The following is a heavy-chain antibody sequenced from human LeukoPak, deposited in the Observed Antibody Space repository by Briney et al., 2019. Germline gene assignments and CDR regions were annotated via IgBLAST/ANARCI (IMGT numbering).Heavy chain of an antibody. CDR2: IYSGGST. CDR1: GFTVSSNY. V-gene: IGHV3-53*01. CDR3: AKVVGATNKDY. J-gene: IGHJ4*02. D-gene: IGHD1-26*01. Sequence: GGSLRLSCAASGFTVSSNYMSWVRQAPGKGLEWVSVIYSGGSTYYADSVKGRFTISRDNSKNTVYLQMNSLRAEDTAVYYCAKVVGATNKDYWGQGTLVTVSS.